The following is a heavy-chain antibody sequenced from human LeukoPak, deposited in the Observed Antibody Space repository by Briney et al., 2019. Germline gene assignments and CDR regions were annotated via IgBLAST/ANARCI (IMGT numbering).Heavy chain of an antibody. CDR3: ARGIVGPTYFDY. D-gene: IGHD1-26*01. CDR2: INRSGST. V-gene: IGHV4-34*01. Sequence: SETLSLTCVVYSGSFSGYFWSWIRQPPAKGLEWIGEINRSGSTNYNPSLKSRVTISVDTSKNQFSLKLSSVTAADTAVYYCARGIVGPTYFDYWGQGTLVTVSS. J-gene: IGHJ4*02. CDR1: SGSFSGYF.